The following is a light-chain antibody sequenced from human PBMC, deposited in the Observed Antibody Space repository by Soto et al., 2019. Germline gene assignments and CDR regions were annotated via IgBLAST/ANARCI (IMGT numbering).Light chain of an antibody. CDR1: SSDVGGYNY. CDR3: SSYAGSKNSV. V-gene: IGLV2-8*01. Sequence: QSALTQPPSASGSPGQSVTISCTGTSSDVGGYNYVSWYQQHPDKAPKLMIYEVSKRPSGVPDRFSGSKSGNTASLTVSGLQAEDEADYYWSSYAGSKNSVFGGGTKVTVL. CDR2: EVS. J-gene: IGLJ3*02.